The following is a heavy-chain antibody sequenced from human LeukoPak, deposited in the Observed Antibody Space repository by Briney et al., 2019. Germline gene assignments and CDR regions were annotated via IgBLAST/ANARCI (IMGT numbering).Heavy chain of an antibody. V-gene: IGHV3-48*01. CDR2: ISSGSSTI. CDR3: ARDQLTYCSSTSCYEIPPG. Sequence: GGSLRLSCAGSGFTFSSYSMNWVRQAPGKGLEWVSYISSGSSTIYYADSVKGRFTISRDNAKNSLYLQMNSLRAEDTAVYYCARDQLTYCSSTSCYEIPPGWGQGTLVTVSS. D-gene: IGHD2-2*01. J-gene: IGHJ4*02. CDR1: GFTFSSYS.